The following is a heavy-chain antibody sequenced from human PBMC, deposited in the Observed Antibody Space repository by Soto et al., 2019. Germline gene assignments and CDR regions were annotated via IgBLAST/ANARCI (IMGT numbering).Heavy chain of an antibody. CDR1: GYTFTSYG. CDR2: ISAYNGNT. J-gene: IGHJ6*02. CDR3: ARAGIVMVVAAMTYYYYYGMDV. V-gene: IGHV1-18*01. Sequence: QVQLVQSGAEVKKPGASVKVSCKASGYTFTSYGISWVRQAPGQGLEWMGWISAYNGNTNYAQKLQGRVTMTTDTSTSTAYMELRSLRSDDTAVYYCARAGIVMVVAAMTYYYYYGMDVWGQGTTVTVSS. D-gene: IGHD2-15*01.